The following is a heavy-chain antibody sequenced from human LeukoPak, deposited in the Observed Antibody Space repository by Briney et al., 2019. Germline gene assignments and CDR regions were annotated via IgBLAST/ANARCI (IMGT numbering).Heavy chain of an antibody. CDR1: GYTFTSYG. CDR3: ARRLAKRMAFDP. D-gene: IGHD3-3*02. CDR2: ISAYNGNT. Sequence: ASVKVSCKASGYTFTSYGISWVRQAPGQGLEWMGWISAYNGNTNYAQKLQGRVTMTTDTSTSTAYTELRSLRSDDTAVYYCARRLAKRMAFDPWGQGTLVTVSS. V-gene: IGHV1-18*01. J-gene: IGHJ5*02.